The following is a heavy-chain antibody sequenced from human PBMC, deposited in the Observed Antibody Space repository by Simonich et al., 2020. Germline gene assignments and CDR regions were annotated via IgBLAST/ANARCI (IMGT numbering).Heavy chain of an antibody. V-gene: IGHV4-39*01. CDR3: ARWAYSSSYFDY. D-gene: IGHD6-6*01. CDR1: GGSISSSSYY. CDR2: IYNRGST. J-gene: IGHJ4*02. Sequence: QLQLQESGPGLVKPSETLSLTCTVSGGSISSSSYYWGWIRQPPGKGLEWIGSIYNRGSTYYNPSLKSRVTISVDTSKNQFSLKLSSVTAADTAVYYCARWAYSSSYFDYWGQGTLVTVSS.